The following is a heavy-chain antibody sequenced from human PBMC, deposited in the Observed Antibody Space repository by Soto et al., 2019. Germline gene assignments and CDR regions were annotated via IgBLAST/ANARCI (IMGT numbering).Heavy chain of an antibody. CDR2: IGNRGTGI. J-gene: IGHJ5*02. V-gene: IGHV3-11*01. CDR3: ARDLRAVGMASRFDP. Sequence: QVQLVESGGGLVKPGGSLRLSCAASGFTFGDYYMTWIRQAPGKGLEWVSFIGNRGTGIYYADSVKGRFTIFRDNAKNSLYLQMNSPSAEDTAMYYCARDLRAVGMASRFDPWGQGTLVTVSS. D-gene: IGHD6-13*01. CDR1: GFTFGDYY.